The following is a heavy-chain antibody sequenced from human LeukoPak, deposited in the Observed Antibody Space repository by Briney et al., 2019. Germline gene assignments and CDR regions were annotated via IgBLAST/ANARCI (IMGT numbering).Heavy chain of an antibody. J-gene: IGHJ5*02. CDR1: GGSISSYY. V-gene: IGHV4-59*08. Sequence: SETLSLTCTVSGGSISSYYWSWIRQPPGKGLEWIGYIYYSGSTNYNPSLKSRVTISVDTSKNQFSLKLSSVTAADTAVYYCARHLVSFGGSYNWFDPWGQGTLVTVSS. D-gene: IGHD1-26*01. CDR3: ARHLVSFGGSYNWFDP. CDR2: IYYSGST.